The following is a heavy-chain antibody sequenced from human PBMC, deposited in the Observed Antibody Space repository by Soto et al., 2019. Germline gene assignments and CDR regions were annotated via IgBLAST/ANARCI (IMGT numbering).Heavy chain of an antibody. J-gene: IGHJ6*02. CDR3: AKDRAVDCSSTSCHQLGVNYYYGMDV. CDR1: GFTFSSYG. D-gene: IGHD2-2*01. V-gene: IGHV3-30*18. CDR2: ISYDGSNK. Sequence: QVQLVESGGGVVQPGRSLRLSCAASGFTFSSYGMHWVRQAPGKGLEWVAVISYDGSNKYYADSVKGRFTISRDNSKNTLYLQMNSLRAEDTVVYYCAKDRAVDCSSTSCHQLGVNYYYGMDVWGQGTTVTGSS.